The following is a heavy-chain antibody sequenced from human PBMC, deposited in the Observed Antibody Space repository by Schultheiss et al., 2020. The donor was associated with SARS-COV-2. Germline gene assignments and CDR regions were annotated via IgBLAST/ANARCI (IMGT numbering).Heavy chain of an antibody. CDR2: IYHSGST. J-gene: IGHJ3*02. D-gene: IGHD2-15*01. V-gene: IGHV4-59*01. CDR1: GGSISSYY. CDR3: ARAHQYCSGGSCYPDAFDI. Sequence: SETLSLTCTVSGGSISSYYWSWIRQPAGKGLEWIGYIYHSGSTNYNPSLKSRVTISVDTSKNQFSLKLSSVTAADTAVYYCARAHQYCSGGSCYPDAFDIWGQGTMVTVSS.